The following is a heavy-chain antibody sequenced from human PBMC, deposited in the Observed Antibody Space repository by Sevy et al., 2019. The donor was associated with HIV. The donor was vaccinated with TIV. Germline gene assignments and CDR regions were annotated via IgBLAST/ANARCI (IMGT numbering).Heavy chain of an antibody. CDR1: GFTFSSYG. Sequence: GGSLRLSCAASGFTFSSYGMHWVRQAPGKGLEWVAFIRYDGSNKYYEDSVNGRFTISRDNSKNTLYLQMNSLRAEDTAVYYCAKEDGSSWYRYYYGMDVWGQGTTVTVSS. D-gene: IGHD6-13*01. V-gene: IGHV3-30*02. J-gene: IGHJ6*02. CDR2: IRYDGSNK. CDR3: AKEDGSSWYRYYYGMDV.